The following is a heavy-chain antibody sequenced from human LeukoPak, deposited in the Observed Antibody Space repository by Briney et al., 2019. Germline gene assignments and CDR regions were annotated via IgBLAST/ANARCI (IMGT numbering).Heavy chain of an antibody. CDR1: GFTFSSYA. CDR2: ISYDGSNK. V-gene: IGHV3-30-3*01. D-gene: IGHD3-10*01. CDR3: ARAVNEAVRGALDS. J-gene: IGHJ4*02. Sequence: GGSLRLSCAASGFTFSSYAMHWVRQAPGKGLEWVAVISYDGSNKYYADSVKGRFTISRDNSKNTLYLQMNSLRAEDTAVYYCARAVNEAVRGALDSWGQGTLVTVSS.